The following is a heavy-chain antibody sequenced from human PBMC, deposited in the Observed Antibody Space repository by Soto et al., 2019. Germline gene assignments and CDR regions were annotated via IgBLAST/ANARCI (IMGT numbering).Heavy chain of an antibody. D-gene: IGHD3-9*01. V-gene: IGHV4-34*01. Sequence: SETLSLTCAVYGGSFSGYYWSWIRQPPGKGLEWIGEINHSGSTNYNPSLKSRVTISVDTSKNQFSLKLSSVTAADTAVYYCARNGVILTGYYFIDYWGQGTLVTISS. CDR2: INHSGST. CDR1: GGSFSGYY. J-gene: IGHJ4*02. CDR3: ARNGVILTGYYFIDY.